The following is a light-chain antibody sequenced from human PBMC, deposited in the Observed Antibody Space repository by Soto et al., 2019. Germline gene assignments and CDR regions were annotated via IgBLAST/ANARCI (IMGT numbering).Light chain of an antibody. CDR3: QQYGSSPPIT. J-gene: IGKJ5*01. CDR2: GAS. V-gene: IGKV3-20*01. Sequence: EIVLTQSPGTLSLSPGERATLSCRASLSVSSSYLAWYQQKPGQAPRVLIYGASSRATGIPDRFSGSGSGTDFTLTISRLEPEDFAVYYCQQYGSSPPITFGHGTRLEIK. CDR1: LSVSSSY.